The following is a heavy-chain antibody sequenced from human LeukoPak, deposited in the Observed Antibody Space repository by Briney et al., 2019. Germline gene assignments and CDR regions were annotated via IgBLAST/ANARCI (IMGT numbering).Heavy chain of an antibody. J-gene: IGHJ5*02. CDR1: GGSFSGYY. Sequence: SETLSLTCAVYGGSFSGYYWSWIRQPPGKGLEWIGEINHSGSTNYNPSLKSRVTISVDTSKNQFSLKLSSVTAADTAVYYCARIQGEIVVVSAAIGPWGQGTLVSVSS. D-gene: IGHD2-2*02. V-gene: IGHV4-34*01. CDR3: ARIQGEIVVVSAAIGP. CDR2: INHSGST.